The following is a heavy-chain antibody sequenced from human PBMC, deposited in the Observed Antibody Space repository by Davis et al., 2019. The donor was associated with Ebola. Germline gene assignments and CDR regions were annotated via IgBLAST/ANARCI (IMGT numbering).Heavy chain of an antibody. D-gene: IGHD4-11*01. V-gene: IGHV1-69*13. J-gene: IGHJ5*02. CDR2: IIPIFGTA. CDR3: ARDGVATTVNWFDP. CDR1: GGTFSSYA. Sequence: SVKVSCKASGGTFSSYAISWVRQAPGQGLEWMGGIIPIFGTANYAQKFQGRVTITADESTNTAYMELSSLRSEDTAVYYCARDGVATTVNWFDPWGQGTLVTVSS.